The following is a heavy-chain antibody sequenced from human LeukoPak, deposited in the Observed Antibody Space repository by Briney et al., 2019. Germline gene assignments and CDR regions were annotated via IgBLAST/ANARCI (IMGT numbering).Heavy chain of an antibody. Sequence: SETLSLTCSVSGGSVSSNYWAWLRQPPGKGPEWIGYIYHSGYAKYNPSFKSRVTMSVDTSKSQFSLQLTSVTAADTAVYYCARHNIASDGARLFDFWGRGTLVADSS. CDR3: ARHNIASDGARLFDF. J-gene: IGHJ4*02. CDR2: IYHSGYA. D-gene: IGHD4-17*01. V-gene: IGHV4-59*08. CDR1: GGSVSSNY.